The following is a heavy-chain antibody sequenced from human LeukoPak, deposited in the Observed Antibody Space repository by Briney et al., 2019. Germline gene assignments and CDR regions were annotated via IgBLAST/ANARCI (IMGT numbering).Heavy chain of an antibody. CDR2: IYHNGNT. D-gene: IGHD6-19*01. Sequence: SETLSLTCTVSGYSISSGYYWGWIRQPPGKGLEWIGSIYHNGNTFYNPSLKSRITISVDTSKNQFSLKLSSVTAADTAVYYCASGGAVAGIDYWGQGTLVTVSS. J-gene: IGHJ4*02. CDR1: GYSISSGYY. CDR3: ASGGAVAGIDY. V-gene: IGHV4-38-2*02.